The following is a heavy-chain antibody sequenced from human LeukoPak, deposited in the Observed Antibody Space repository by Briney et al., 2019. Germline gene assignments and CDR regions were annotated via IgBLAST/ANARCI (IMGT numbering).Heavy chain of an antibody. D-gene: IGHD3-22*01. CDR1: GFTFSSYS. CDR2: ISSSSSYI. Sequence: TGGSLRLSCAASGFTFSSYSMNWVRQAPGKGLDWFSSISSSSSYIYYADSVKGRFTISGDNAKNTLYLQMNSLRAEDTAVYYCARGYYDSSGYYLIDYWGQGTLVTVSS. CDR3: ARGYYDSSGYYLIDY. V-gene: IGHV3-21*01. J-gene: IGHJ4*02.